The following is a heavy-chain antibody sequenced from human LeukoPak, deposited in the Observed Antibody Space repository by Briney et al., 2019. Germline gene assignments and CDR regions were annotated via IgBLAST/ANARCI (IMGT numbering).Heavy chain of an antibody. V-gene: IGHV4-59*01. Sequence: PSETLSLTCTVSGGSISSYYWSWIRQPPGKGLEWIGYIYYTGSTNYNPSLESRVTLSVDTSKNQFSLKLSSVTAADTAVYYCARQSGIYFRYWGQGTLVTVSS. D-gene: IGHD1-26*01. CDR1: GGSISSYY. CDR2: IYYTGST. J-gene: IGHJ4*02. CDR3: ARQSGIYFRY.